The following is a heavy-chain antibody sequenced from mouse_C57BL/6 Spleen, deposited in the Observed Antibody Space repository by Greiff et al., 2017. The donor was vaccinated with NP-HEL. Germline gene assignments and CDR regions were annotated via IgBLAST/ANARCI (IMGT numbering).Heavy chain of an antibody. V-gene: IGHV1-52*01. D-gene: IGHD2-1*01. CDR2: IDPSDSEN. CDR1: GYTFTSYW. J-gene: IGHJ4*01. Sequence: VQLQQSGAELVRPGSSVKLSCKASGYTFTSYWLHWVKQRPIQGLEWIGNIDPSDSENHYNQKFKDKATLTVDKSSITAYLQLSSLTSEDSAVYYCARGGIYSMDYWGQGTSVTVSS. CDR3: ARGGIYSMDY.